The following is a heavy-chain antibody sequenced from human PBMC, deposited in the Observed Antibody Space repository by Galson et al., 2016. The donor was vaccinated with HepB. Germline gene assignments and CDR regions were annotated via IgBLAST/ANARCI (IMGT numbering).Heavy chain of an antibody. CDR1: GFTFSSSG. V-gene: IGHV3-33*03. Sequence: SLRLSCAASGFTFSSSGIHWVRQAPGKGLEWVAVIWYDGRDKYYADSVRGRFIISRDNSKNTVFLQMNSLRAEDTAVYYCAKDPSQFCSSVSCQRAYLLHWGQGTLVTVTS. J-gene: IGHJ1*01. CDR3: AKDPSQFCSSVSCQRAYLLH. D-gene: IGHD2-2*01. CDR2: IWYDGRDK.